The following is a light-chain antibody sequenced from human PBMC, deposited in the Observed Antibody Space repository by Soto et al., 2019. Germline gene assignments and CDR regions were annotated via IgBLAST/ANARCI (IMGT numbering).Light chain of an antibody. Sequence: QSALTQPASVSGSPGQSITISCTGTSSDVGGYNYVSWYQQHPGKAPKLMIYDVSNRPSGFSNRFSGSKSGNTASLTISGLQAEDEADYYCSSYTSSSTVFGTGTKLTVL. CDR2: DVS. CDR3: SSYTSSSTV. V-gene: IGLV2-14*01. CDR1: SSDVGGYNY. J-gene: IGLJ1*01.